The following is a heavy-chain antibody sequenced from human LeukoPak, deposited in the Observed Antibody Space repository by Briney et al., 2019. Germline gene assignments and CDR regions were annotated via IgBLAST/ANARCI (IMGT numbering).Heavy chain of an antibody. CDR1: GFPFSSYA. CDR3: ARAQVGAPTDF. Sequence: PGGSLRLSCAASGFPFSSYAMYWVRQAPGKGLVWVARVHGDGYSISYADSVRGRFTISRDNAKDTLYLHMSSLRPEDTAVYYCARAQVGAPTDFWGQGTLVTVSS. J-gene: IGHJ4*02. D-gene: IGHD1-26*01. V-gene: IGHV3-74*01. CDR2: VHGDGYSI.